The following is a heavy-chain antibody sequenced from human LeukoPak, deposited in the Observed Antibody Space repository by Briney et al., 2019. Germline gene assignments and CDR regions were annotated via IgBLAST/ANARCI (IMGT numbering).Heavy chain of an antibody. CDR3: AKDNYYDSSGYHDY. D-gene: IGHD3-22*01. CDR2: ISYDGSNK. CDR1: GFTFSSYG. J-gene: IGHJ4*02. Sequence: PGRSLRLSCAASGFTFSSYGMHWVRQAPGKGLEWVAVISYDGSNKYYADSVKGRFTISRDNSKNTLYLQMNSLRAEDTAVYYCAKDNYYDSSGYHDYWGQGTLVTVSS. V-gene: IGHV3-30*18.